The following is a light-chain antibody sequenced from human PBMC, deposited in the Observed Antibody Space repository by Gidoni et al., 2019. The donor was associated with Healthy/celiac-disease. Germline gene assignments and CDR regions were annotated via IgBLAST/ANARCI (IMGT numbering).Light chain of an antibody. CDR2: QDS. CDR3: QAWDSSTVV. V-gene: IGLV3-1*01. CDR1: KLGDKY. Sequence: SYELTQPPSVSASPGQTASITCSGDKLGDKYACWYQQKPGQSPVLVIYQDSKRPSGIPERFSGSNSGNTATLNISGTQAMDEADYYCQAWDSSTVVFGGGTKLTVL. J-gene: IGLJ2*01.